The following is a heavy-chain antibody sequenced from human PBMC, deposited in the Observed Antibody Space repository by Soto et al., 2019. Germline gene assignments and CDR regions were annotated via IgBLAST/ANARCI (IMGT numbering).Heavy chain of an antibody. Sequence: EVQLVESGGGLVKPGGSLRLSCAASGFNFSAYTINWISHVPGRGLEWVSSISGGSTYIFYADSLRGRFTISRDNAKNSVSLQMSSLSSDEPAVYDCARDLGTLKDFHYCGQGTLVFVSS. CDR2: ISGGSTYI. CDR3: ARDLGTLKDFHY. J-gene: IGHJ4*02. V-gene: IGHV3-21*03. CDR1: GFNFSAYT.